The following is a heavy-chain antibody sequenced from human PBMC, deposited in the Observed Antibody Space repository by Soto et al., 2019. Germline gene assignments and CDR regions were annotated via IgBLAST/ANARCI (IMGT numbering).Heavy chain of an antibody. D-gene: IGHD3-22*01. V-gene: IGHV3-64D*06. J-gene: IGHJ4*02. Sequence: XXSLRLCYSASGVTFSSYAGHWVLQAPGKGLEYVSSISPNGGSTHYADSVKGRFTISRDNSKNTQYLQLRSLKSDDTAIYYCARDRLRGYDSSGFYSWGQGTMVTVSS. CDR2: ISPNGGST. CDR3: ARDRLRGYDSSGFYS. CDR1: GVTFSSYA.